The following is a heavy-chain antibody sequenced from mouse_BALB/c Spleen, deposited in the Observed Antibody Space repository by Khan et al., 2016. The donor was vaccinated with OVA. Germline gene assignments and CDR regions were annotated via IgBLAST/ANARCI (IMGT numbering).Heavy chain of an antibody. Sequence: QVQLQQSGAELVRPGASVTLSCKASGYTFTDYEMPWVKQTPVHGLEWIGAIDPETGGTAYNQKFKGKATLTADKSSSTAYMELRSLTSEDSAVYYCTRSDGYYGYFDVWGAGTTVSVSS. J-gene: IGHJ1*01. CDR1: GYTFTDYE. CDR3: TRSDGYYGYFDV. V-gene: IGHV1-15*01. D-gene: IGHD2-3*01. CDR2: IDPETGGT.